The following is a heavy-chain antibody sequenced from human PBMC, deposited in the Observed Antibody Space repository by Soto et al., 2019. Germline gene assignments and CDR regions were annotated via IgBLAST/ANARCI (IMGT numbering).Heavy chain of an antibody. J-gene: IGHJ4*02. CDR3: ARGFHY. Sequence: EVQLVESGGGLVQPGGSLRLSCIASGFTFSAYSMNWVRQAPGKGLEWVSYIYSSSGPIDYADTVKGRFTVSRDNAKNELYRHMNSLRFEDTAVDYCARGFHYLGQGTLVTVSS. CDR1: GFTFSAYS. V-gene: IGHV3-48*01. CDR2: IYSSSGPI.